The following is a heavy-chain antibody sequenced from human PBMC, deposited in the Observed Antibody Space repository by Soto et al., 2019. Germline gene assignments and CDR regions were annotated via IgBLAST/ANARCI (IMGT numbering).Heavy chain of an antibody. Sequence: XSVKVSCTASGYTFISNAIHWARQAPGQELEWMGWINGCNGYAKYSQNFQDRVTLTRDASASTTYMELSSLRSEDTAIFYCARATYTSGGSPTFAMDVWGQGTTVTVSS. V-gene: IGHV1-3*01. D-gene: IGHD3-10*01. CDR2: INGCNGYA. CDR3: ARATYTSGGSPTFAMDV. J-gene: IGHJ6*02. CDR1: GYTFISNA.